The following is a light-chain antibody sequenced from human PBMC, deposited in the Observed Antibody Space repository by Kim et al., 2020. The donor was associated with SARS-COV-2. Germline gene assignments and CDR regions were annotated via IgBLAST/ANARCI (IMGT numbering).Light chain of an antibody. CDR2: DTS. J-gene: IGLJ3*02. CDR1: AGGVTSAHY. CDR3: FLSYSGARV. Sequence: QAVVTQEPSLTVSPGGPVTLTCGSSAGGVTSAHYPYWLQQKPGQAPRTMIYDTSNKHSWAPARFSGSLLGGKAALTLSAAQPEDEADYYCFLSYSGARVFGGGTQLTVL. V-gene: IGLV7-46*01.